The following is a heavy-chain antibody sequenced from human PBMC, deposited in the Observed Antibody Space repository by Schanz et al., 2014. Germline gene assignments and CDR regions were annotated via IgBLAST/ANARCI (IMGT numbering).Heavy chain of an antibody. CDR3: ARDAADFYDILTEEDY. CDR1: GFTVSSNH. J-gene: IGHJ4*02. Sequence: EGQLAESGGGLVQPGGSLRLSCAVSGFTVSSNHMSWVRQAPGKGLEWVSVIYSGIGAYYADSVKDRFTVSRDNSKNTVYLQMNRLRAEDTAVYYCARDAADFYDILTEEDYWGQGTLVTVSS. CDR2: IYSGIGA. D-gene: IGHD3-9*01. V-gene: IGHV3-66*01.